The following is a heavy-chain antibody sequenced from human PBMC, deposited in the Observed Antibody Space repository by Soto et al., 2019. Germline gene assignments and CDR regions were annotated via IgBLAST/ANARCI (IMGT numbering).Heavy chain of an antibody. V-gene: IGHV1-2*02. J-gene: IGHJ4*02. CDR3: GRGRSGQIVVFY. CDR2: IGPESGAT. D-gene: IGHD1-26*01. CDR1: GYSFTGHY. Sequence: ASVKVSCKASGYSFTGHYIHWVRQAPEQGPEWMGEIGPESGATRYAQKFQGRVTMTMDTSITTVYMELNNLRPDDTAIYYCGRGRSGQIVVFYWGQGTPVTVTS.